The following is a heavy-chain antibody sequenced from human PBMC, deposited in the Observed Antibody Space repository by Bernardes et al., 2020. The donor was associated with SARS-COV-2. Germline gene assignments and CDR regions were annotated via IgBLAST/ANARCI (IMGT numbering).Heavy chain of an antibody. CDR2: IYYSGST. Sequence: ETLFLTCTVSGGSISSYYWSWIRQPPGKGLEWIGYIYYSGSTNYNPSLKSRVTISVDTSKNQFSLKLSSVTAADTAVYYCAGSYYDFWSGYYGDSGMDVWGQGTTVTVSS. J-gene: IGHJ6*02. V-gene: IGHV4-59*08. D-gene: IGHD3-3*01. CDR1: GGSISSYY. CDR3: AGSYYDFWSGYYGDSGMDV.